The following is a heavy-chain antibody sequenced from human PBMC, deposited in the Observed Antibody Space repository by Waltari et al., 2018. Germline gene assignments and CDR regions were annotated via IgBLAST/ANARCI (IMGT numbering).Heavy chain of an antibody. J-gene: IGHJ4*02. CDR2: IWHDGSNE. CDR1: GFTFRRFG. D-gene: IGHD2-15*01. V-gene: IGHV3-33*01. CDR3: ASQSTTLFDY. Sequence: QVQLVESGGGVVQPGRSLGLSCAASGFTFRRFGMHWVRQAPGKGLEWVAVIWHDGSNEYYVDSVKGRFTISRDNSKNTLYLQMNSLRAEDSAVYYCASQSTTLFDYWGQGTLVTVSS.